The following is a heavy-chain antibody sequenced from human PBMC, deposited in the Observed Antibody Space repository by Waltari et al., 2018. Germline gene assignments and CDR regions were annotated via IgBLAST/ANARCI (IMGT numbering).Heavy chain of an antibody. CDR3: ARDRVDYGLKRDDWYFDL. J-gene: IGHJ2*01. V-gene: IGHV1-46*01. D-gene: IGHD4-17*01. CDR2: INPSGGST. Sequence: QVQLVQSGAEVKKPGASVKVSCKASGYTFTSYYMHWVRQAPGQGLEWMGIINPSGGSTSYEQKVQGRVTMTRDTSTSTVYMELSRLRSEDTAVYYCARDRVDYGLKRDDWYFDLWGRGTLVTVSS. CDR1: GYTFTSYY.